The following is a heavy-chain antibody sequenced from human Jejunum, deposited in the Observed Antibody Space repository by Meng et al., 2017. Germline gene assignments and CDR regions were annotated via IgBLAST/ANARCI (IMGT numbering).Heavy chain of an antibody. J-gene: IGHJ4*02. D-gene: IGHD5-18*01. CDR2: ITSSGSTI. CDR3: ARDQVDTALGYFDY. Sequence: QVQLVESVGGVVTPGGSLRLSCAASGFTFSDYYMSWIRQAPGKGLEWVSYITSSGSTIYYADSVKGRFTIARDNAKNSLYLQMNSLRAEDTAVYYCARDQVDTALGYFDYWGQGTLVTVSS. CDR1: GFTFSDYY. V-gene: IGHV3-11*01.